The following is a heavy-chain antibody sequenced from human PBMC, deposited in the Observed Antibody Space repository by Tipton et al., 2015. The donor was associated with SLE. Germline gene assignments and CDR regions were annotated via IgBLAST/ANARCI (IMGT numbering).Heavy chain of an antibody. CDR1: GFTFSSYA. CDR3: AKFEKTTDFYLDS. D-gene: IGHD1/OR15-1a*01. V-gene: IGHV3-23*01. J-gene: IGHJ4*02. Sequence: LSLTCATSGFTFSSYALSWVRRAPGKGLEWVSAISGGGGSTYYADFVKGRFSISIDKSKKTLFLQMNSLRVDDTATYYCAKFEKTTDFYLDSWGQGTLVSVSS. CDR2: ISGGGGST.